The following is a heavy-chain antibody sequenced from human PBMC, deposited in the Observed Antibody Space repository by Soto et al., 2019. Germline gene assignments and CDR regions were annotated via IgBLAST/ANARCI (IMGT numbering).Heavy chain of an antibody. CDR2: ISGSGGST. D-gene: IGHD3-22*01. CDR3: AKDKKYYYDSNGLDA. J-gene: IGHJ6*02. CDR1: GFTFSSYA. V-gene: IGHV3-23*01. Sequence: PGGSLRLSCAASGFTFSSYAMSWVRQAPGKGLEWVSAISGSGGSTYYADSVKGRFTISRDNSKNTLYLQMNSLRAEDTAVYYCAKDKKYYYDSNGLDAWGQGTTVTVSS.